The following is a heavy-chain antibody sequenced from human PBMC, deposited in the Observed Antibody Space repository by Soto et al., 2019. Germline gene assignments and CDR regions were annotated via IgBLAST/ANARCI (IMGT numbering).Heavy chain of an antibody. Sequence: PGGSLRLSCAASGFTFSSYGMHWVRQAPGKGLEWVAVISYDGSNKYYADSVKGRFTISRDNSKNTLYLQMNSLRAEDTAVYYCAKDIDSSGYYSNWFDPWGQGTLVTVS. CDR1: GFTFSSYG. CDR2: ISYDGSNK. J-gene: IGHJ5*02. CDR3: AKDIDSSGYYSNWFDP. D-gene: IGHD3-22*01. V-gene: IGHV3-30*18.